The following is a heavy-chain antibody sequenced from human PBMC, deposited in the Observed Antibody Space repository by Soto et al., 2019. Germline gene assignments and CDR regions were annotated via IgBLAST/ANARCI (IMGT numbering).Heavy chain of an antibody. CDR3: ARGGVSYSGYDYVDFDY. CDR2: INHSGST. Sequence: QVQLQQWGAGLLKPSETLSLTCAVYGGSFSGYYWSWIRQPPGKGLEWIGEINHSGSTNYNPSLKSRVTISVDAAKNQFSLKLSSVPAADTAVYYCARGGVSYSGYDYVDFDYWGQGTLVTVSS. J-gene: IGHJ4*02. D-gene: IGHD5-12*01. V-gene: IGHV4-34*01. CDR1: GGSFSGYY.